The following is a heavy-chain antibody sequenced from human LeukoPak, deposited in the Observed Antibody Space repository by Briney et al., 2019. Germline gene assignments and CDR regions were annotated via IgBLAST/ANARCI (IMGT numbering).Heavy chain of an antibody. CDR2: ISSCSGYI. D-gene: IGHD1-26*01. J-gene: IGHJ4*02. CDR3: ARGGATVGATWVH. Sequence: PGGSLRLSCAASGVTFSSYSMNWVRQAPGKGLEWGSSISSCSGYIYYADSVKGRFTISRDNAKNSLYLQMNSLRAEDTAVYYCARGGATVGATWVHWGQGTLVIVSS. V-gene: IGHV3-21*01. CDR1: GVTFSSYS.